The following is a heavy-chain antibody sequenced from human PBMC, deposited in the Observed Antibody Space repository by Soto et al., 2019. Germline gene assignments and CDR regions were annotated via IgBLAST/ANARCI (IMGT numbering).Heavy chain of an antibody. CDR1: GGSISSYY. V-gene: IGHV4-59*01. CDR2: IYYSGST. D-gene: IGHD6-19*01. Sequence: SETLSLTCTVSGGSISSYYWSWIRQPPGKGLEWIGYIYYSGSTNYNPSLKSRVTISIDTSKNQFSLKLSSVTAADTAVYYCAREYDRSSGWPSTWGQGTLVTVSS. CDR3: AREYDRSSGWPST. J-gene: IGHJ5*02.